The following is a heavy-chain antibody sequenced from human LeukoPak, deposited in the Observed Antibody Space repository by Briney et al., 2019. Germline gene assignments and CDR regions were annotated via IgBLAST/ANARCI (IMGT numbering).Heavy chain of an antibody. V-gene: IGHV3-9*01. CDR1: GFTFSNYA. J-gene: IGHJ4*02. CDR3: AKDTKPQSAAADY. Sequence: GGSLRLSCAASGFTFSNYAMSWVRQAPGKGLEWVSGISWNSGSIGYADSVKGRFTISRDNAKNSLFLQMNSLRTEDTALYFCAKDTKPQSAAADYWGQGTLVTVSS. D-gene: IGHD2-2*01. CDR2: ISWNSGSI.